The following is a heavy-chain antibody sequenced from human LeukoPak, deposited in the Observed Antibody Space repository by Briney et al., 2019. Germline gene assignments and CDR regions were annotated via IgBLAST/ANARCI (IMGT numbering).Heavy chain of an antibody. D-gene: IGHD6-13*01. V-gene: IGHV4-31*03. J-gene: IGHJ2*01. Sequence: ASETLSLTCTVSGGSISSGGYYWSWIRQHPGKGLEWIGYIYYSGSTYYNPSLKSRVTISVDTSKNQFSLKLSSVTAADTAVYYCASTKQLGARHFDLWGRGTLVTVSS. CDR3: ASTKQLGARHFDL. CDR2: IYYSGST. CDR1: GGSISSGGYY.